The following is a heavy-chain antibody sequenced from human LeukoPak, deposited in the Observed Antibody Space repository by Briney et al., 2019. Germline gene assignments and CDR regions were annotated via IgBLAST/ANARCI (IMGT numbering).Heavy chain of an antibody. D-gene: IGHD2-15*01. CDR1: GYTFTSYY. CDR3: ARGRDVIEVVVADKGWFAP. Sequence: ASVKVSCEASGYTFTSYYMHWVRQAPGQGLEWMGIINPNGGSTSYAQKFQGRVTMTRDTSTSTVYMELNSLRSEDTAVYYCARGRDVIEVVVADKGWFAPWGQATLVTVPS. CDR2: INPNGGST. V-gene: IGHV1-46*01. J-gene: IGHJ5*02.